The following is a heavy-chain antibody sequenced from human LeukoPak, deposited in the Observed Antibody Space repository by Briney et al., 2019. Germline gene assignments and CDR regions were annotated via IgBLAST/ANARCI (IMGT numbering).Heavy chain of an antibody. CDR1: GFTFDDYG. CDR3: AKDYGYSSSWYDY. Sequence: GGSLRLSCAASGFTFDDYGMHRVRQALGKGLEWVSSISWNSASVGYVDSVKGRFTISRDNAKNSLYLQMNSLRAEDTALYYCAKDYGYSSSWYDYWGQGTLVTVSS. CDR2: ISWNSASV. D-gene: IGHD6-13*01. J-gene: IGHJ4*02. V-gene: IGHV3-9*01.